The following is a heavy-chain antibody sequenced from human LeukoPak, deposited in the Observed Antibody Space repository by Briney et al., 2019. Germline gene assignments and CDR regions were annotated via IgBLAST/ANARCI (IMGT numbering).Heavy chain of an antibody. D-gene: IGHD2-2*01. CDR2: IRSKANSYAT. CDR1: GFTFSGSA. V-gene: IGHV3-73*01. J-gene: IGHJ4*02. CDR3: TRSGVPAAQYYFDY. Sequence: GGSLRLSCAASGFTFSGSAMHWVRQASGKGLEWVGRIRSKANSYATAYAASVKGRFTISRDDSKNTAYLQMNSLKTEDTAVYYCTRSGVPAAQYYFDYWGQGTLVTVSS.